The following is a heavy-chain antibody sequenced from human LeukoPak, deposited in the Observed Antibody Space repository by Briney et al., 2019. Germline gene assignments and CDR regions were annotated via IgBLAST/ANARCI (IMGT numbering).Heavy chain of an antibody. CDR2: ISGSGGGGST. Sequence: GGSLRLSCAASGFTFSSYAMTWVRQAPGKGLEWVSTISGSGGGGSTYYADSVKGRFTISRDNSKNTLYLQMNSLRAEDTAVYYCARDVGTTSSTSCLDYWGQGTLVTVSS. CDR3: ARDVGTTSSTSCLDY. CDR1: GFTFSSYA. D-gene: IGHD2-2*01. J-gene: IGHJ4*02. V-gene: IGHV3-23*01.